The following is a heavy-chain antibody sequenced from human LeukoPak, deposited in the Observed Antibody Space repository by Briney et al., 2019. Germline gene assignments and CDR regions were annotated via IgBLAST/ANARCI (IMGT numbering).Heavy chain of an antibody. CDR3: ARVFPSDKPAATTDY. CDR1: GFTFSSYA. D-gene: IGHD2-15*01. Sequence: GGSLRLSCAASGFTFSSYAMHWVRQARGKGLEWVAVISYDGSNKYYADSVKGRFTISRDNSKNTLYLQMNSLRAEDTAVYYCARVFPSDKPAATTDYWGQGTLVTVSS. V-gene: IGHV3-30*01. J-gene: IGHJ4*02. CDR2: ISYDGSNK.